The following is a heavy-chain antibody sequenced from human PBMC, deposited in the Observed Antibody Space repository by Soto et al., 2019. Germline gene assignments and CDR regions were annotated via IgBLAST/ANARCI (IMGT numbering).Heavy chain of an antibody. D-gene: IGHD2-21*01. Sequence: GGSLRLSCAASGFTFSSYSMNWVRQAPGKGLEWVSYISSSSSTIYYADSVKGRFTISRDNAKNSLYLQMNSLRDEDTAVYYCASQWGDSRPYSNRPPPHLTSGDSWFDPWGQGTLVTVSS. CDR1: GFTFSSYS. V-gene: IGHV3-48*02. J-gene: IGHJ5*02. CDR3: ASQWGDSRPYSNRPPPHLTSGDSWFDP. CDR2: ISSSSSTI.